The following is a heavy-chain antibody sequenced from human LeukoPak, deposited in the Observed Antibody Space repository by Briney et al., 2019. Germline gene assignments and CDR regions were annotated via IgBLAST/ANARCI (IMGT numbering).Heavy chain of an antibody. J-gene: IGHJ4*02. D-gene: IGHD4-17*01. CDR2: ISYDGSNK. Sequence: GGSLRLSCAASGFTFSNYAMHWVRQAPGKGLEWVAVISYDGSNKYYADSVKGRFTISRDNSKNTLYLQMNSLRAEDTAVYYCAKDGDRMDYWGQGTLVTVSS. CDR3: AKDGDRMDY. CDR1: GFTFSNYA. V-gene: IGHV3-30*04.